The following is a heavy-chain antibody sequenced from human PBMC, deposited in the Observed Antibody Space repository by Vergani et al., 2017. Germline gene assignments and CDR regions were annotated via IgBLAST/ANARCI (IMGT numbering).Heavy chain of an antibody. V-gene: IGHV3-21*01. D-gene: IGHD6-13*01. CDR1: GFTFSSYS. J-gene: IGHJ6*03. Sequence: EVQLLESGGGLVQPGGSLRLSCAASGFTFSSYSMNWVRQAPGKGLEWVSSISSSSSYIYYADSVKGRFTISRDNAKNSLYLQMNSLRAEDTAVYYCARESSSWHDYYYYYYMDVWGKGTTVTVSS. CDR3: ARESSSWHDYYYYYYMDV. CDR2: ISSSSSYI.